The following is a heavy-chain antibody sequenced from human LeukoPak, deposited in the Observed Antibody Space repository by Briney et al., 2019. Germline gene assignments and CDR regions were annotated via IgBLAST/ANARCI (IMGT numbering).Heavy chain of an antibody. CDR3: ARERSYYDSSPLDY. D-gene: IGHD3-22*01. CDR2: ISSSGSTI. CDR1: GFTFSDYY. V-gene: IGHV3-11*04. J-gene: IGHJ4*02. Sequence: GGSLRLSCAASGFTFSDYYMSWIRQAPGKGLEWVSYISSSGSTIYYADSVKGRFTISRDNSKNTLYLQMNSLRAEDTAVYYCARERSYYDSSPLDYWGQGTLVTVSS.